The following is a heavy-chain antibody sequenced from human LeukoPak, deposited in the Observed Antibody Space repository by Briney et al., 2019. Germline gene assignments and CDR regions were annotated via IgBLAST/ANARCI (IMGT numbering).Heavy chain of an antibody. V-gene: IGHV2-5*02. Sequence: GPTIVNPTQTLTLTCTFSGFSLSTTGVGVGWIRLPPGKALEWLALIYWDDDKRYSTSLKSRPTIPKDTSKTQVVLTMTNMDPVDTATYYCAHYTPGAAAVAGYFDYWGQGTLVTVSS. D-gene: IGHD6-19*01. CDR3: AHYTPGAAAVAGYFDY. CDR2: IYWDDDK. J-gene: IGHJ4*02. CDR1: GFSLSTTGVG.